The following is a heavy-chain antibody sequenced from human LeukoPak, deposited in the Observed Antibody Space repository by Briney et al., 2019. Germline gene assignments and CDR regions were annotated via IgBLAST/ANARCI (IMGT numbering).Heavy chain of an antibody. Sequence: PEALSHTRTVPGGSLSRSYWSWIRQPAGRGREWIGRIYTSGSTNYNPSLKSRVTMSVDTSKNQFSLKLSSVTAADTAVYYCAREAAAGYYYYYYYMDVWGKGTTVTISS. CDR3: AREAAAGYYYYYYYMDV. J-gene: IGHJ6*03. CDR2: IYTSGST. CDR1: GGSLSRSY. D-gene: IGHD6-13*01. V-gene: IGHV4-4*07.